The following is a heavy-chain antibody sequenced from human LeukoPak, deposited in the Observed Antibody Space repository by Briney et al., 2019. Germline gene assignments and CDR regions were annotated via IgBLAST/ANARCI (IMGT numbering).Heavy chain of an antibody. Sequence: GASVKVSCKASGYTFTSYGISWVRQAPGQGLEWMGWISAYNGNTNYAQKLQGRVTMTTDTSTSTAYMELRSLRSDDTAVYYCAREVPITMVRGAYFYYYYMDVWGKGTTVTISS. D-gene: IGHD3-10*01. V-gene: IGHV1-18*01. J-gene: IGHJ6*03. CDR2: ISAYNGNT. CDR3: AREVPITMVRGAYFYYYYMDV. CDR1: GYTFTSYG.